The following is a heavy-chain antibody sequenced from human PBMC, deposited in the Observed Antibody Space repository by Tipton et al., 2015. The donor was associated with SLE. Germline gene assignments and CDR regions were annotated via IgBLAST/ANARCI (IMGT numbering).Heavy chain of an antibody. CDR3: ARDPNGGYGSFDY. J-gene: IGHJ4*02. D-gene: IGHD7-27*01. Sequence: TLSLTCTVSGGSISSGSYYWSWIRQPAGKGLEWIGRVYTSGSTNFNPSLRSRVTISRDTSKNQFSLKLSSVTAADTAVYYCARDPNGGYGSFDYWGLGAPVTVSS. V-gene: IGHV4-61*02. CDR2: VYTSGST. CDR1: GGSISSGSYY.